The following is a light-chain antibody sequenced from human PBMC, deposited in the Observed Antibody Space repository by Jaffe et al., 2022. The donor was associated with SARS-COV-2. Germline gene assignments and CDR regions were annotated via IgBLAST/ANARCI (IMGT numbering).Light chain of an antibody. CDR3: LVWDRDSDHWV. V-gene: IGLV3-21*04. CDR2: LDS. J-gene: IGLJ3*02. Sequence: YVVTQPPSVSVAPGKTASIACGGNNIGSRAVHWYQQKSGRAPLLVIYLDSDRPSGIPERFSGSNSGNTATLTISSVEAGDEADYYCLVWDRDSDHWVFGGGTKLTVL. CDR1: NIGSRA.